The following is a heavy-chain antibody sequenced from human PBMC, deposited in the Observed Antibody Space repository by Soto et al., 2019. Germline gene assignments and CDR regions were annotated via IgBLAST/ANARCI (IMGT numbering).Heavy chain of an antibody. V-gene: IGHV3-72*01. CDR2: SRNKAKRYTT. D-gene: IGHD3-10*01. Sequence: EVQLVESGGGLVQPGGSLRLSCAASGFTFSDYYIDWVRQVPGRGLDWVGRSRNKAKRYTTEYAASVKGRSTISRDDSKNSVYLEINSLKTEDTAVYYCVGHRPDEGFDHCGQGTLVTVSS. CDR1: GFTFSDYY. CDR3: VGHRPDEGFDH. J-gene: IGHJ4*02.